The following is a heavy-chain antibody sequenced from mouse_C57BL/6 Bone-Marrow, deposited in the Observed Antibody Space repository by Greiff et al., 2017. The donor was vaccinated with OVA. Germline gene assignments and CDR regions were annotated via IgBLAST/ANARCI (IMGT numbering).Heavy chain of an antibody. D-gene: IGHD2-3*01. CDR1: GFSLTSYG. Sequence: QVQLKQSGPGLVAPSQSLSITCTVSGFSLTSYGVHWVRQPPGKGLEWLVVIWSDGSTTYNSALKSRLSISKDNSKSQVFLKMNSLQTDDTAMYYCARHIYDGPYWYFDVWGTGTTVTVSS. CDR3: ARHIYDGPYWYFDV. J-gene: IGHJ1*03. CDR2: IWSDGST. V-gene: IGHV2-6-1*01.